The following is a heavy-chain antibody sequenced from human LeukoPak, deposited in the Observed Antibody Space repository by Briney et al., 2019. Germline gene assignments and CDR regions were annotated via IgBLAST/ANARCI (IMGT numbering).Heavy chain of an antibody. CDR1: GFTFSDHY. Sequence: GGSLRLSCAASGFTFSDHYMDWVRQAPGKGLEWVGRIRKRTNSYRREYAASVKDRFTISRDHSKNSLYLQMNSLKTEDTAVYFCARARDGDYCFDYWGQGTLVAVSS. D-gene: IGHD4-17*01. CDR3: ARARDGDYCFDY. CDR2: IRKRTNSYRR. V-gene: IGHV3-72*01. J-gene: IGHJ4*02.